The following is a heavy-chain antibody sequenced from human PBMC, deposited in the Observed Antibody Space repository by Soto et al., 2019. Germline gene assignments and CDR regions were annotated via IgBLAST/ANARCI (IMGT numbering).Heavy chain of an antibody. CDR2: ITSHGSTT. D-gene: IGHD2-8*01. CDR1: GFTFSSYW. J-gene: IGHJ3*02. V-gene: IGHV3-74*01. Sequence: GGSLRLSCASSGFTFSSYWMHLVRQTPGKGLVWVSRITSHGSTTTYADSVKGRFTISRDNAKNTLYLQMNSLRAEDTAVYYCARGNGHGFDIWGQGTMVTVSS. CDR3: ARGNGHGFDI.